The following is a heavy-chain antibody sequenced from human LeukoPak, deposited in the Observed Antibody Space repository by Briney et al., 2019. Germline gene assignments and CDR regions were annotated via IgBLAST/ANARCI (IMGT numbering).Heavy chain of an antibody. CDR3: ARLKGYYESAGYAFDY. CDR2: IYTGDSDT. J-gene: IGHJ4*02. Sequence: PGESLKISSKGSGYSFTNYWIGWVRQMPGKGLEWMGIIYTGDSDTRYSPSLQGQVTMSADKSISTAYLQWSSLKASDTAMYYCARLKGYYESAGYAFDYWGQGTLVTVSS. V-gene: IGHV5-51*01. D-gene: IGHD3-22*01. CDR1: GYSFTNYW.